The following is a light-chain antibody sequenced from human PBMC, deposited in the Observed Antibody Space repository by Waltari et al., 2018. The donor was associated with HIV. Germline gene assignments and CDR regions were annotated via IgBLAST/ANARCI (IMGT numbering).Light chain of an antibody. CDR2: LGS. CDR3: MHGPGIRL. V-gene: IGKV2-28*01. Sequence: IAMLQSPDSLSVTPGAPSSISSTSSQSLLHSNGHNYLDWYQQRPGQAPQLLTYLGSNRASGVPDSISGSGSGTNVILSISKVEAGDVVFYLGMHGPGIRLFGQGTTVE. CDR1: QSLLHSNGHNY. J-gene: IGKJ1*01.